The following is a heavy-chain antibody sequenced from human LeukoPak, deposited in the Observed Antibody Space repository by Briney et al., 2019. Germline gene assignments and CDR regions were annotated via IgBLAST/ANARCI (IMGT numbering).Heavy chain of an antibody. CDR2: VSVSGDIS. CDR1: GFTFSSFP. Sequence: PGGSLRLSCAASGFTFSSFPMSWVRQAPEKGLEWVSAVSVSGDISYYADSVKGRFTISRDNSKNTLYLQMSSLRAEDTDVYYCARDDYGMDVWGQGTTVTVSS. J-gene: IGHJ6*02. CDR3: ARDDYGMDV. V-gene: IGHV3-23*01.